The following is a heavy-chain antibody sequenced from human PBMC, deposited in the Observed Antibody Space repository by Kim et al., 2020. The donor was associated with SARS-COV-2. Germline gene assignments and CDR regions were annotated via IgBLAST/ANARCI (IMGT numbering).Heavy chain of an antibody. V-gene: IGHV5-10-1*01. CDR2: IDPSDSYT. CDR1: GYSFTSYW. CDR3: ARHNPQGGDFIAVAGRDWFDP. D-gene: IGHD6-19*01. Sequence: GESLKISCKGSGYSFTSYWISWVRQMPGKGLEWMGRIDPSDSYTNYSPSFQGHVTISADKSISTAYLQWSSLKASDTAMYYCARHNPQGGDFIAVAGRDWFDPWGQGTLVTVSS. J-gene: IGHJ5*02.